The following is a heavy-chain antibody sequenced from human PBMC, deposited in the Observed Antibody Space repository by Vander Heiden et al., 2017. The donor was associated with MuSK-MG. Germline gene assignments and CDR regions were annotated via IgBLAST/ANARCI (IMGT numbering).Heavy chain of an antibody. J-gene: IGHJ5*02. CDR3: AGGDIVVGSESPWFDP. CDR2: LNPNSGAT. D-gene: IGHD2-15*01. CDR1: GYIFTAYY. Sequence: QVQLVQSGAEVKKPGASVKASCKASGYIFTAYYMHWVRQAPGQGLEWMGWLNPNSGATKYQQTFQGRVTMSRDASTNTAYMELSSLRSDDPAVYYCAGGDIVVGSESPWFDPWGQGTLVTVSS. V-gene: IGHV1-2*02.